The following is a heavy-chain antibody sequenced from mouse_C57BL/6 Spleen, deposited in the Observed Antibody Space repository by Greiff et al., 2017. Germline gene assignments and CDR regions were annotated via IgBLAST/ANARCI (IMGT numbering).Heavy chain of an antibody. J-gene: IGHJ1*03. CDR1: GFTFSSYT. V-gene: IGHV5-9*01. Sequence: EVQLVESGGGLVKPGGSLKPSCAASGFTFSSYTMSWVRQTPEKRLEWVATISGGGGNTYYPDSVKGRFTISRDNAKNTLYLQMSSLRSEDTALYYCARHIYYGSSYWYFEGWGTGTTVTVSS. D-gene: IGHD1-1*01. CDR2: ISGGGGNT. CDR3: ARHIYYGSSYWYFEG.